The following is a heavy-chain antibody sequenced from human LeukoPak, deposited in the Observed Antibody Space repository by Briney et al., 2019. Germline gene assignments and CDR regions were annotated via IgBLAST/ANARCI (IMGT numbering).Heavy chain of an antibody. V-gene: IGHV3-48*02. Sequence: PGGSLRLSCVASGLPIADFAMHWVRQAPGKGLEWVSYISSSSSTIYYADSVKGRFTISRDNAKNSLYLQMNSLRDEDTAVYYCARDDYGDYCNGIDYWGQGTLVTVSS. J-gene: IGHJ4*02. CDR2: ISSSSSTI. D-gene: IGHD4-17*01. CDR3: ARDDYGDYCNGIDY. CDR1: GLPIADFA.